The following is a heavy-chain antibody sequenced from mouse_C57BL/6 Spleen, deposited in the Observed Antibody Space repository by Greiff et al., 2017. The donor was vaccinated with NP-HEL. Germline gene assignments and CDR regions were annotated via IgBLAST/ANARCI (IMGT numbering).Heavy chain of an antibody. J-gene: IGHJ4*01. D-gene: IGHD2-3*01. V-gene: IGHV14-2*01. Sequence: EVQLQQSGAELVKPGASVKLSCTASGFNIKDYYMHWVKQRTEQGLEWIGRIDPEDGENKYAPKFQGKATITADTSSNPAYLQVSSLTSVDTAVYYSSRSVTTYAMDYWGQGTSVTVSS. CDR2: IDPEDGEN. CDR3: SRSVTTYAMDY. CDR1: GFNIKDYY.